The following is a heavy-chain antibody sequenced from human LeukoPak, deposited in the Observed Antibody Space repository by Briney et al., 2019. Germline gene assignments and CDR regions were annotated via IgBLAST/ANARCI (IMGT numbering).Heavy chain of an antibody. Sequence: PSETLSLTCTASGASISYNYWNWIRQPPGKGLEWIGYIYYTGNTNYNPSPKSRLSISVDTSKNQFSLKLSSVTAADTAVYYCARNDLDWWGRGTLVTVSS. V-gene: IGHV4-59*01. CDR1: GASISYNY. CDR3: ARNDLDW. CDR2: IYYTGNT. J-gene: IGHJ4*02. D-gene: IGHD3/OR15-3a*01.